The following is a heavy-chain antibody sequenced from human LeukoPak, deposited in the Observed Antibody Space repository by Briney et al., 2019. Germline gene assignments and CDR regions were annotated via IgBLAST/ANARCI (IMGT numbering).Heavy chain of an antibody. Sequence: ASVKVSCKASGYRFISNYIQWVRQAPGLGPEWMGWMHPGNGNTRYAEKFQGRVTMTRDTSINTAYMDLSSLRSDDTAVYYCAREGSYCVGGDCYSFNFWGQGTLITVSS. CDR1: GYRFISNY. CDR2: MHPGNGNT. CDR3: AREGSYCVGGDCYSFNF. V-gene: IGHV1-2*02. D-gene: IGHD2-21*02. J-gene: IGHJ4*02.